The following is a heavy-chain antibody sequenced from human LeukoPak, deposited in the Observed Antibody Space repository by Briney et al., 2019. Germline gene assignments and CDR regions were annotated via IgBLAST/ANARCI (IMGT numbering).Heavy chain of an antibody. Sequence: GRSRRLSCAASGFIFSSYGMHWVRQAPGKGLEWVAIIWYDGSKKYYADSVKGRFIISRDNSENMLYLQMNSLRADDTAIYYCSRDANSNTWYRWFDPWGQGTLVTVSS. J-gene: IGHJ5*02. V-gene: IGHV3-33*01. D-gene: IGHD2/OR15-2a*01. CDR1: GFIFSSYG. CDR2: IWYDGSKK. CDR3: SRDANSNTWYRWFDP.